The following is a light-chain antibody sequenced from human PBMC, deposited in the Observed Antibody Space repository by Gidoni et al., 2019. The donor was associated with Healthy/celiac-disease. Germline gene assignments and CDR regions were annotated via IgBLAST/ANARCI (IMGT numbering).Light chain of an antibody. J-gene: IGLJ2*01. CDR3: QAWDSSTADVV. Sequence: SYELTQPPSVSVSPGQTASINGSGDKLWDKYACWYQQKPGQSPVVVIYQDSKRPSGIPGRFSGSNSGNTATLTISGTQAMDEADYYCQAWDSSTADVVFGGGTKLTVL. CDR2: QDS. V-gene: IGLV3-1*01. CDR1: KLWDKY.